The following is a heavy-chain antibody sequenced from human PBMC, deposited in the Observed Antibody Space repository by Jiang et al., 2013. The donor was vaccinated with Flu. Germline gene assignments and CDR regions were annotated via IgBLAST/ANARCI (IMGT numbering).Heavy chain of an antibody. CDR2: INTNTGNP. CDR1: GYIFTSYA. D-gene: IGHD2-8*01. V-gene: IGHV7-4-1*01. CDR3: ARESREHCTNGVCYTGPPYYYYGMDV. J-gene: IGHJ6*04. Sequence: QSGSELKKPGASVKVSCKASGYIFTSYAMNCVRQAPGQGLEWMGWINTNTGNPTYAQGFTGRFVFSLDTSVSTAYLQICSLKAEDTAVYYCARESREHCTNGVCYTGPPYYYYGMDVWGKGTTVTVSS.